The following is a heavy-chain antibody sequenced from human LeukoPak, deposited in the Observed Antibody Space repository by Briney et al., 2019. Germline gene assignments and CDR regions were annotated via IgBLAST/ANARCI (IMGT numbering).Heavy chain of an antibody. V-gene: IGHV4-59*08. CDR3: ARHGKGVTYFYTFDI. Sequence: SETLSLTCTVPGGSITNYYWSWIRQPPGEGLEWFGYVYASGATNSNPSLKSRVTISVDTSKNQFSLKLSSVTAADTAVYYCARHGKGVTYFYTFDIWGQGTVVAVSS. CDR1: GGSITNYY. D-gene: IGHD2/OR15-2a*01. CDR2: VYASGAT. J-gene: IGHJ3*02.